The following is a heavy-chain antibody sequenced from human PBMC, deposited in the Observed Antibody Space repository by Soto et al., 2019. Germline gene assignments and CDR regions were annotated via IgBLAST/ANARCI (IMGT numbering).Heavy chain of an antibody. CDR2: IHPSDSDT. Sequence: GESLKISCKGSGYSFTTFWIGWVRQMPGEGLEWMGIIHPSDSDTRYSRSFEGQVTMSVDKSISTVYLQWSSLKASDTAMYYCAKPVGGPSIDYFAYWGQGNRVTAPQ. CDR3: AKPVGGPSIDYFAY. D-gene: IGHD3-16*01. CDR1: GYSFTTFW. V-gene: IGHV5-51*01. J-gene: IGHJ4*02.